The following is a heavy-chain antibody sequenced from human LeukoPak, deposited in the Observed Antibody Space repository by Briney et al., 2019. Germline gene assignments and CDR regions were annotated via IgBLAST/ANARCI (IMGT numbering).Heavy chain of an antibody. CDR1: GFPFNSYN. J-gene: IGHJ5*02. Sequence: GGSLRLSCAASGFPFNSYNMNWVRQAPGKGLEWVSSISTRSTYIYYADSVKGRFTISRDNANNSLYLQMNSLSAEDTAVYYCARDWNWFDPWGQGTLVTVSS. CDR2: ISTRSTYI. V-gene: IGHV3-21*01. CDR3: ARDWNWFDP.